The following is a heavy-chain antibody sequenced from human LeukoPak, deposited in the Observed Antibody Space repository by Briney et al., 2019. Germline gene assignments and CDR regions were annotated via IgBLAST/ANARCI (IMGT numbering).Heavy chain of an antibody. D-gene: IGHD1-1*01. CDR2: ISGSGGST. J-gene: IGHJ4*02. Sequence: GGSLRLSCAASGFTFSSYAMSWVRQAPGKGLEWVSAISGSGGSTYYADSVKGRFTISRDNAKNSLYLQMNSLRAEDTAVYYCARKSNWNYFDYWGQGTLVTVPS. CDR3: ARKSNWNYFDY. CDR1: GFTFSSYA. V-gene: IGHV3-23*01.